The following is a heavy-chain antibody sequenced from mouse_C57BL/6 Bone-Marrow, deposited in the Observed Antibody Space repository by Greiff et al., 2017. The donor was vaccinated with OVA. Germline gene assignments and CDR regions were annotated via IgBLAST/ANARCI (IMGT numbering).Heavy chain of an antibody. V-gene: IGHV1-52*01. J-gene: IGHJ3*01. D-gene: IGHD2-1*01. CDR1: GYTFTSYW. CDR2: IDPSDSET. CDR3: ARGGGNYFAY. Sequence: QVHVKQPGAELVRPGSSVKLSCKASGYTFTSYWMHWVKQRPIQGLEWIGNIDPSDSETHYNQKFKDKATLTVDKSSSTAYMQLSSLTSEDSAVYYCARGGGNYFAYWGQGTLVTVSA.